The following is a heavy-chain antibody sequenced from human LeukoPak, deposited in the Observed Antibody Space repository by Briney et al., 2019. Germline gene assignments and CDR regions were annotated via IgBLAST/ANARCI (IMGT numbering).Heavy chain of an antibody. V-gene: IGHV4-59*01. Sequence: KPSETLSLTCTVSGGSISSYYWSWIRQPPGKGLEWIGYIYYSGSTNYNPSLKSRVTISVDTSKNQFSLKLSSVTAADTAVYYCARQQNYRKYNWFDPWGQGTLVTVSS. J-gene: IGHJ5*02. CDR3: ARQQNYRKYNWFDP. CDR1: GGSISSYY. CDR2: IYYSGST. D-gene: IGHD1-7*01.